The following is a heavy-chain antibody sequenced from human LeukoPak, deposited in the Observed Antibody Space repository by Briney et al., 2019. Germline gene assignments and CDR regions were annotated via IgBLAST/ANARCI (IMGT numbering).Heavy chain of an antibody. CDR2: IIPIFGTA. D-gene: IGHD3-16*02. CDR1: GGTFSSYA. Sequence: ASVKVSCKASGGTFSSYAISWVRQAPGQGLEWMGGIIPIFGTANYAQKFQGRVTITADKSTSTAYMELSGLRSEDTAVYYCARASSDYVWGSYRSPYYYYGMDVWGKGTTVTVSS. CDR3: ARASSDYVWGSYRSPYYYYGMDV. J-gene: IGHJ6*04. V-gene: IGHV1-69*06.